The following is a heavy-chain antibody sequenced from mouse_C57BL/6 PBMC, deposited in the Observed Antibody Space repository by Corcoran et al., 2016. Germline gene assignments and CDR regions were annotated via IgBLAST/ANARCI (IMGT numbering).Heavy chain of an antibody. Sequence: EVQLQQSGPELVKPGASVKIPCKASGYTFTDYNMDWVKQSHGKSLEWIGDINPNNGGTIYNQKFKGKATLTVDKSSSTAYMELRSLTSEDTAVYYCARLLLRAMDYWGQGTSVTVSS. D-gene: IGHD2-1*01. CDR1: GYTFTDYN. CDR3: ARLLLRAMDY. J-gene: IGHJ4*01. V-gene: IGHV1-18*01. CDR2: INPNNGGT.